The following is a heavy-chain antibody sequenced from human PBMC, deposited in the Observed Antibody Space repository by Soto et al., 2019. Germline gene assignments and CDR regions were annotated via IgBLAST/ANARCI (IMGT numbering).Heavy chain of an antibody. Sequence: GGSLRLSCVASGFSVSATSIFWVRQATGKGLEWVSLMHRGGSTDNADSVKGRFTISRDNAKNKLYLQVNSLSAEDTAVYYCATACLFRFDYWGQGTLVTVSS. CDR1: GFSVSATS. CDR2: MHRGGST. CDR3: ATACLFRFDY. J-gene: IGHJ4*02. V-gene: IGHV3-53*01.